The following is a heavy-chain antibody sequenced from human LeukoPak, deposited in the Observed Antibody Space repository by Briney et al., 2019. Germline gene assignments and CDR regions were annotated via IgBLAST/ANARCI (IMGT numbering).Heavy chain of an antibody. CDR1: GYTFTSYG. CDR2: INPNSGGT. D-gene: IGHD1-26*01. CDR3: ARGGVVGATKRFYFDY. Sequence: ASVKVSCKASGYTFTSYGISWVRQAPGQGLEWMGWINPNSGGTNYAQKFQGRVTMTRDTSISTAYMELSRLRSDDTAVYYCARGGVVGATKRFYFDYWGQGTLVTVSS. V-gene: IGHV1-2*02. J-gene: IGHJ4*02.